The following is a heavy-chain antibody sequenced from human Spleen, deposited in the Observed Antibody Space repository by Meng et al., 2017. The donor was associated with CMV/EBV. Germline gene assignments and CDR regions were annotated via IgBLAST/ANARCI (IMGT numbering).Heavy chain of an antibody. Sequence: SETLSLTCTVSGHPINTYYWSWIRQPPGKGLEWIGYIYYSGSTNYNPSLRSRVSISVDTSKNQFSLELSSVTAADTAIYYCARDRAAIGYYYYAMDVRGQGTTVTVSS. D-gene: IGHD2-2*01. V-gene: IGHV4-59*01. CDR3: ARDRAAIGYYYYAMDV. CDR1: GHPINTYY. J-gene: IGHJ6*02. CDR2: IYYSGST.